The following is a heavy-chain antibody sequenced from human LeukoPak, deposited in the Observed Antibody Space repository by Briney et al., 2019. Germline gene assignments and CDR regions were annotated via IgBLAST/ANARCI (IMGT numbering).Heavy chain of an antibody. J-gene: IGHJ4*02. CDR1: GFIFKSYG. Sequence: QSGGSLRLSCVASGFIFKSYGMNWVRQAPGKGLEWVSGIYTNGRTRYADSVNGRFTISRDNSKNTLFLQMNSLRDEDTAVYYCARDNPHYYDSSGIDYWGQGTLVTVSS. D-gene: IGHD3-22*01. CDR2: IYTNGRT. CDR3: ARDNPHYYDSSGIDY. V-gene: IGHV3-23*05.